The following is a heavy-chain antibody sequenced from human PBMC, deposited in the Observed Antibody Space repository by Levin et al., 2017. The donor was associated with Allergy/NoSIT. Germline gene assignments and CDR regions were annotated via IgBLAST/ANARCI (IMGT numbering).Heavy chain of an antibody. Sequence: GGSLRLSCAASGFTFSSYGMHWVRQAPGKGLEWVAVIWYDGSNKYYADSVKGRFTISRDNSKNTLYLQMNSLRAEDTAVYYCARDGPIPIVGVPAAKYYYYYYGRDVWGQGTTVTVSS. CDR3: ARDGPIPIVGVPAAKYYYYYYGRDV. CDR1: GFTFSSYG. V-gene: IGHV3-33*01. CDR2: IWYDGSNK. D-gene: IGHD2-2*01. J-gene: IGHJ6*02.